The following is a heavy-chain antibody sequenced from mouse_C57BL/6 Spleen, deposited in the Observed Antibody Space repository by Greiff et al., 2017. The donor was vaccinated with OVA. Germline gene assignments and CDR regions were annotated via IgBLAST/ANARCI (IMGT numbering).Heavy chain of an antibody. CDR1: GYAFTNYL. CDR2: INPGSGGT. Sequence: QVQLQQSRAELVRPGTSVKVSCKASGYAFTNYLIEWVKQRPGQGLEWIGVINPGSGGTNYNEKFKGKATLTADKSSSTAYMQLSSLTSEDSAVYFCAREGGADYFDYWGQGTTLTVSS. J-gene: IGHJ2*01. CDR3: AREGGADYFDY. V-gene: IGHV1-54*01.